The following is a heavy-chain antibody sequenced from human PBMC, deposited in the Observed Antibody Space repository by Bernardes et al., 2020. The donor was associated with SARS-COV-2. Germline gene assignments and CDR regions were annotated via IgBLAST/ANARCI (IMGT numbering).Heavy chain of an antibody. J-gene: IGHJ5*02. CDR1: GYTFTGYY. CDR3: ARDGSSSWYVWFDP. D-gene: IGHD6-13*01. CDR2: INPNSGGT. Sequence: ASVKVSCKASGYTFTGYYMDWVRQAPGQGLEWMGWINPNSGGTNYAQKFQGRVTMTRDTSISTAYMELSRLRSDDTAVYYCARDGSSSWYVWFDPWGQGTLVTVSS. V-gene: IGHV1-2*02.